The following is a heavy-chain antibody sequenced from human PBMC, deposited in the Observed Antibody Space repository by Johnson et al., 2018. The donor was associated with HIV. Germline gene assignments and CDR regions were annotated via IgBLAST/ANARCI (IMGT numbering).Heavy chain of an antibody. V-gene: IGHV3-9*01. Sequence: VQLVESGGGLVQPGRSLRLSCAASGFTFDDYAMHWVRQAPGKGLEWVAGITWNSGSIGYADSVKGRFTISRDNGKNSLYLQMNSLRAGDTAVYYCARVSGLTFGAFDIWGQGTMVTVSS. D-gene: IGHD3-22*01. CDR1: GFTFDDYA. CDR3: ARVSGLTFGAFDI. CDR2: ITWNSGSI. J-gene: IGHJ3*02.